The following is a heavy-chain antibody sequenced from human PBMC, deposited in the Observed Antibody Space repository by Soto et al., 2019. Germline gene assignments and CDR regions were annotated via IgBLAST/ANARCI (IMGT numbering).Heavy chain of an antibody. CDR1: GFTFSSYS. D-gene: IGHD4-17*01. CDR3: ARDLWPLTTVINGMDV. J-gene: IGHJ6*02. V-gene: IGHV3-48*02. CDR2: ISSSSSTI. Sequence: PGGSLRLSCAASGFTFSSYSMNWVRQAPWKGLEWVSYISSSSSTIYYADSVKGRFTISRDNAKNSLYLQMNSLRDEDTAVYYCARDLWPLTTVINGMDVWGQGTTVTVSS.